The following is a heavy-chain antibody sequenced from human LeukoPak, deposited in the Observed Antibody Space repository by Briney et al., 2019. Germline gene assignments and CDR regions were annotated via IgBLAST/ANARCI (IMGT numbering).Heavy chain of an antibody. D-gene: IGHD6-19*01. CDR3: ARNSSDWYGYMDV. V-gene: IGHV1-18*01. CDR1: GYTFNSYG. CDR2: ISTYNGYA. J-gene: IGHJ6*04. Sequence: ASVKVSCKASGYTFNSYGIGWMRQAPGQGLEWMGWISTYNGYANYAQRLQGRVTMTTETSTSTAYMELRSLRSDDTAVYYCARNSSDWYGYMDVWGKGTTVTVSS.